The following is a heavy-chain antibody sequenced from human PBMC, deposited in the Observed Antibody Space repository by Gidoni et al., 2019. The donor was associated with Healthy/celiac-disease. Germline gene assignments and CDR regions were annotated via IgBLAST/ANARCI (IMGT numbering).Heavy chain of an antibody. CDR1: GGSFSGYY. CDR2: INHSGST. V-gene: IGHV4-34*01. J-gene: IGHJ4*02. Sequence: QVQLQQWGAGLLKPSETLSLTCAVYGGSFSGYYWSWIRQPPGKGLEWIGEINHSGSTNYNPSLKSRVTISVDTSKNQFSLKLSSVTAADTAVYYCARGRRDIVVVVAATRGYFDYWGQGTLVTVSS. CDR3: ARGRRDIVVVVAATRGYFDY. D-gene: IGHD2-15*01.